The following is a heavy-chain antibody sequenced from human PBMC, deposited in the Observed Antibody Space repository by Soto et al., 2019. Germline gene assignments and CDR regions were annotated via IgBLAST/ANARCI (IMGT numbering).Heavy chain of an antibody. CDR3: AKDPGGSYYLYAFDI. Sequence: PRLSCAASRLTLSSYGMHWVLQAPGKGLEWVAVISYDGSNKYYADSVKGRFTISRDNSKNTLYLQMNSLRAEDTAVYYCAKDPGGSYYLYAFDIWGQGT. D-gene: IGHD1-26*01. CDR1: RLTLSSYG. CDR2: ISYDGSNK. V-gene: IGHV3-30*18. J-gene: IGHJ3*02.